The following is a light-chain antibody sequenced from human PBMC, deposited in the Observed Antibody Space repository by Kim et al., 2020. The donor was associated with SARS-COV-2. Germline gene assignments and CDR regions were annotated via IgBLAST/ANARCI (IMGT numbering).Light chain of an antibody. J-gene: IGKJ2*01. V-gene: IGKV3-15*01. CDR2: GAS. Sequence: EIVLTQSPATLSVSPGERATLSCGASQSVNNNLAWCQQKPGQAPRLLIYGASTRATDIPDRFSGSGSGTEFTLIISNLHSEDIAVYYCQQYGNWPPYTFGQGTKLEI. CDR3: QQYGNWPPYT. CDR1: QSVNNN.